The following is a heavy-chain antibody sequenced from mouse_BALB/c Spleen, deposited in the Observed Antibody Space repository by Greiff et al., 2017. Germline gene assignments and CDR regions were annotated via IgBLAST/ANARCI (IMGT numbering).Heavy chain of an antibody. CDR1: GFAFSSYD. Sequence: EVQRVESGGGLVKPGGSLKLSCAASGFAFSSYDMSWVRQTPEKRLEWVAYISSGGGSTYYPDTVKGRFTISRDNAKNTLYLQMSSLKSEDTAMYYCARPLMDYWGQGTSVTVSS. V-gene: IGHV5-12-1*01. CDR3: ARPLMDY. J-gene: IGHJ4*01. CDR2: ISSGGGST.